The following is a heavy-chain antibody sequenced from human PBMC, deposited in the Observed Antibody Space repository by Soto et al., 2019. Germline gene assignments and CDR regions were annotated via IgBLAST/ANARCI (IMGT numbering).Heavy chain of an antibody. V-gene: IGHV4-59*12. Sequence: SQTLSLTCTVSGGSMSSYYWTWIRQPPGKGLEWIGYIYYSGSTNYNPSLKSRVTISVDKSKNQFSLKLSSVTAADTAVYYCARAHVVVVITTSFNYYYGMDVWGQGTTVTVSS. J-gene: IGHJ6*02. CDR2: IYYSGST. CDR3: ARAHVVVVITTSFNYYYGMDV. CDR1: GGSMSSYY. D-gene: IGHD3-22*01.